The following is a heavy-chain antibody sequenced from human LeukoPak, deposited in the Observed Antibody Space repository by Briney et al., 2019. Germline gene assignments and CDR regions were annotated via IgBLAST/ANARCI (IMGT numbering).Heavy chain of an antibody. CDR3: ARVLYYYDISGYHHPYYFDY. CDR2: INPNSGGT. D-gene: IGHD3-22*01. J-gene: IGHJ4*02. V-gene: IGHV1-2*02. CDR1: GYTFTGYY. Sequence: ASVKVSCKASGYTFTGYYMHRVRDAPGQGLGWMGWINPNSGGTNYAQKFQGRVTMPRDTCISTAYMELSRLRSDDTAVYYCARVLYYYDISGYHHPYYFDYWGQGTLVTVSS.